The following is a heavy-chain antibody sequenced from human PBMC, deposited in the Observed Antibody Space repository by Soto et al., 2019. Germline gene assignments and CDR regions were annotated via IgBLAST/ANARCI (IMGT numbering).Heavy chain of an antibody. CDR3: QTAWGLEH. Sequence: EVQLVESGGGLVEPGGSLRLSCAASGFSFSNVWMSWVRQAPGKGLEWVGRIKSKTGGGTTDFAAPVKDRFTISRDDSKNTLYLQMNSLKTEDTAVYYCQTAWGLEHWGQGTPVTVSS. D-gene: IGHD1-1*01. V-gene: IGHV3-15*01. CDR2: IKSKTGGGTT. J-gene: IGHJ4*02. CDR1: GFSFSNVW.